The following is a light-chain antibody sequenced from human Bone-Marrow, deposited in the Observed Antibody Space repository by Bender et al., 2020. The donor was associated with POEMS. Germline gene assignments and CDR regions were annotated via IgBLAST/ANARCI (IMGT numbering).Light chain of an antibody. CDR2: DVN. J-gene: IGLJ2*01. CDR3: CAYGGYYTVV. CDR1: NSDVGGYNY. V-gene: IGLV2-11*01. Sequence: QSALTQPASVSGSPGQSITISCTGTNSDVGGYNYVSWYQQHPGKAPKLIIYDVNKRPSGVPYRFSGSKSGNTASLTISGLQAEDEADYCCCAYGGYYTVVFGGGTKLTVL.